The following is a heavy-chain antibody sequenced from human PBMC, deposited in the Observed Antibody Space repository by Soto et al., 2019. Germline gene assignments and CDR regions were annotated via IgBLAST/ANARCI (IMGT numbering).Heavy chain of an antibody. CDR3: ARVGVGSYNWFDP. CDR2: INSDESST. Sequence: EVQLVESGGGLVQPRGSLRLSCAASGFTFTSYWMHWVRQAPGKGLVWVSRINSDESSTTYADSVKGRFTISRDNARNTLYLQMNSLRAEDTAVYYCARVGVGSYNWFDPWGQGTLVTVSS. D-gene: IGHD2-15*01. J-gene: IGHJ5*02. V-gene: IGHV3-74*01. CDR1: GFTFTSYW.